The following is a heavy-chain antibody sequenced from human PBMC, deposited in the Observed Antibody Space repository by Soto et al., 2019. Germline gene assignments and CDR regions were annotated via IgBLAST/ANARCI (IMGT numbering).Heavy chain of an antibody. CDR1: GYTFTTYG. V-gene: IGHV1-18*01. D-gene: IGHD3-10*01. J-gene: IGHJ4*02. CDR2: ISAYYGDT. Sequence: QVQMVQSANEVKRPGASVKVSCKASGYTFTTYGISWVRQAPGHGLEWMGWISAYYGDTKYAPKVQGRVTLTRDVSTNTADMELRSLRSDDTARYFCVRESEPMRRIITLPYWGQGTLVSVSS. CDR3: VRESEPMRRIITLPY.